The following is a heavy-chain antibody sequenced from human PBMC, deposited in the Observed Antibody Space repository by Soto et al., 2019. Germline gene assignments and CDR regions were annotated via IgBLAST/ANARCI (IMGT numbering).Heavy chain of an antibody. Sequence: ESGGGLVQPGGSLRLSCAASGFTFSSYEMNWVRQAPGKGLEWVSYISSSGSTIYYADSVKGRFTISRDNAKNSLYLQMNSLRAEDTAVYYCAREGRTIFGGTYYYYGMDVWGQGTTVTVSS. J-gene: IGHJ6*02. D-gene: IGHD3-3*01. CDR3: AREGRTIFGGTYYYYGMDV. CDR1: GFTFSSYE. CDR2: ISSSGSTI. V-gene: IGHV3-48*03.